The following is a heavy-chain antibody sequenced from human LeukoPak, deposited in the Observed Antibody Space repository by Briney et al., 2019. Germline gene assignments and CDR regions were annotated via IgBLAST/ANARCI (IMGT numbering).Heavy chain of an antibody. CDR1: GYTFTGYY. Sequence: ASVKVSCKASGYTFTGYYMHWVRQAPGQGLEWMGWINPNSGGTNYAQKFQGRVTMTRDTSISTAYMELSRLRSDDTAVHYCLYYDGSGSQSRDYWGQGTLVTVSS. CDR3: LYYDGSGSQSRDY. V-gene: IGHV1-2*02. CDR2: INPNSGGT. J-gene: IGHJ4*02. D-gene: IGHD3-10*01.